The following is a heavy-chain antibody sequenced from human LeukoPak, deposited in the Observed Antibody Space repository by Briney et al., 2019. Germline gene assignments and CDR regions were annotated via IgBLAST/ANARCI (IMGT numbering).Heavy chain of an antibody. D-gene: IGHD5-12*01. CDR2: IGISSGNT. V-gene: IGHV3-48*01. Sequence: GGSLRLSCAASGFNFIDYSMNWVRQAPGKGLGWISYIGISSGNTKYADSVKGRFTISRDKARNSLYLQMNSLRVEDTAVYYCARDHRYAFDNWGHGTLVTVSS. CDR3: ARDHRYAFDN. J-gene: IGHJ4*01. CDR1: GFNFIDYS.